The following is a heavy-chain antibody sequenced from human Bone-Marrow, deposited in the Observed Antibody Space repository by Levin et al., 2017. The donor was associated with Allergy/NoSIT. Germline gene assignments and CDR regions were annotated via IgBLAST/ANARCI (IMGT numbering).Heavy chain of an antibody. CDR3: ARDSPQGGDYGIYYYYGMDV. J-gene: IGHJ6*02. D-gene: IGHD4-17*01. CDR2: IYTSGST. CDR1: GGSISSYY. Sequence: PSETLSLTCTVSGGSISSYYWSWIRQPAGKGLEWIGRIYTSGSTNYNPSLKSRVTMSVDTSKNQFSLKLSSVTAADTAVYYCARDSPQGGDYGIYYYYGMDVWGQGTTVTVSS. V-gene: IGHV4-4*07.